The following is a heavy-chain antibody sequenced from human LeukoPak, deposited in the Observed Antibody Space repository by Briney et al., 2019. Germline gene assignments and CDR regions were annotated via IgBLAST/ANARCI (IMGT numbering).Heavy chain of an antibody. D-gene: IGHD5-18*01. J-gene: IGHJ4*02. CDR3: ARHLSGVTGYTYGRGIDY. CDR2: IKKDGSEK. Sequence: GGSLRLSCAASGFTFSSYWMSWVRQAPGKGLEWVANIKKDGSEKYYVDSVKGRFAISRDNAKKSLYLQMNSLRAEDTAVYYCARHLSGVTGYTYGRGIDYWGQGTLVTVSS. V-gene: IGHV3-7*01. CDR1: GFTFSSYW.